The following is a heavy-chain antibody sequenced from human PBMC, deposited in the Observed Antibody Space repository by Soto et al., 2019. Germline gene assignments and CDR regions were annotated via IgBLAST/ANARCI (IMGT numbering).Heavy chain of an antibody. D-gene: IGHD6-13*01. CDR1: GGTFSSYA. Sequence: GASVKVSCKASGGTFSSYAISWVRQAPGQGLEWMGGIIPIFGTANYAQKFQGRVTITADESTSTAYMELSSLRSEDTAVYYCATRRWGILAAAEIYYYYGMDVWGQGTTVTVSS. CDR3: ATRRWGILAAAEIYYYYGMDV. V-gene: IGHV1-69*13. CDR2: IIPIFGTA. J-gene: IGHJ6*02.